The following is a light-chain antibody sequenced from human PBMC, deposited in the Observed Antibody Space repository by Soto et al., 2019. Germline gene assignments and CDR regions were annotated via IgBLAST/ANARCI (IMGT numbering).Light chain of an antibody. Sequence: IKMTQSPSTLSGSVGDRVTITCRASQSISSWLAWYQQKPGKAPKLLIYEASSLKSGVPSRFSGSGSGTEFTLTISSLQPDDFATYYCQHYNTYSEPFGQGTKVDIK. CDR3: QHYNTYSEP. CDR2: EAS. CDR1: QSISSW. V-gene: IGKV1-5*03. J-gene: IGKJ1*01.